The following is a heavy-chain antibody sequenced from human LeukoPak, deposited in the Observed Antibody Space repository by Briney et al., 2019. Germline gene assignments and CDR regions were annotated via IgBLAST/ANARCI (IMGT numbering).Heavy chain of an antibody. Sequence: GGSLRLSCAASGFSFSRYGMKWVRQAPGKGLEWLSYIRSSDSTTYADSVKGRFTISRDNAKNSLYLQMDSLRVEDTAVYYCAKRADSSANSFDYWGQGTLVTVSS. D-gene: IGHD3-22*01. CDR3: AKRADSSANSFDY. J-gene: IGHJ4*02. CDR1: GFSFSRYG. CDR2: IRSSDSTT. V-gene: IGHV3-48*04.